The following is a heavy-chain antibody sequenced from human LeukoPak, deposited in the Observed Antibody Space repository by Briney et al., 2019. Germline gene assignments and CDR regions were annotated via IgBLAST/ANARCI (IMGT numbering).Heavy chain of an antibody. J-gene: IGHJ4*02. CDR2: IYTSGST. CDR3: ARGGSHFDY. V-gene: IGHV4-61*02. CDR1: GGSISSGGYS. Sequence: SQTLSLTCAVSGGSISSGGYSWSWIRQPPGKGLEWIGRIYTSGSTNYNPSLKSRVTMSVDTSKNQFSLRLSSVTAADTAVYYCARGGSHFDYWGQGTLVTVSS. D-gene: IGHD1-26*01.